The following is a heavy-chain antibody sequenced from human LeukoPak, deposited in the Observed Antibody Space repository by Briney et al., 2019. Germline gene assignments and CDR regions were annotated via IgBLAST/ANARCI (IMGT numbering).Heavy chain of an antibody. J-gene: IGHJ5*02. Sequence: SVKVSCKASGGTFSSYAISCVRQAPGQGLEGMGRIIPILGIANYAQKFQGRVTITADKSTSTAYMELSSLRSEDTAVYYCARVLDYGDYCWFDPWGQGTLVTVSS. CDR1: GGTFSSYA. CDR2: IIPILGIA. V-gene: IGHV1-69*04. CDR3: ARVLDYGDYCWFDP. D-gene: IGHD4-17*01.